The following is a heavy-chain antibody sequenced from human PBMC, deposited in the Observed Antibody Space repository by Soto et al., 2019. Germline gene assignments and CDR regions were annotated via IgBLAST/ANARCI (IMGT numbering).Heavy chain of an antibody. D-gene: IGHD6-19*01. CDR1: GFTFNSYG. CDR2: ISASGGSR. J-gene: IGHJ4*02. Sequence: SLRLSCARSGFTFNSYGMSWVRQAPGKGLEWVSAISASGGSRYYADSVKGRFTISRDNSKNTLFLQMNSLSAEDTAVYYCAKATTNGGWFNPFDSWGQGALVTVSA. CDR3: AKATTNGGWFNPFDS. V-gene: IGHV3-23*01.